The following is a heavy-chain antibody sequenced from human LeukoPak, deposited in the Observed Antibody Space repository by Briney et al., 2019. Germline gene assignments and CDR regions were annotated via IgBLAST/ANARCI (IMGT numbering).Heavy chain of an antibody. CDR1: GGSISSYY. CDR3: ARGVLWFGESRGYFDY. D-gene: IGHD3-10*01. J-gene: IGHJ4*02. CDR2: IYTSGST. Sequence: PSETLSLTCTVSGGSISSYYWSWIRQPAGKGLEWIGRIYTSGSTNYNPSLKSRVTISVDTSKNQFSLKLSSVTAADTAVYYCARGVLWFGESRGYFDYWGQGTLVTVSS. V-gene: IGHV4-4*07.